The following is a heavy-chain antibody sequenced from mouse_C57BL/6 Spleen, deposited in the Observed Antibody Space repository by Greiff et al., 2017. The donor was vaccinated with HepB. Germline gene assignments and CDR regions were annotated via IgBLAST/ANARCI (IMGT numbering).Heavy chain of an antibody. CDR3: ARDGNYEGDY. Sequence: EVKLVGSGGDLVKPGGSLKLSCAASGFTFSSYGMSWVRQTPDKRLEWVATISSGGSYTYYPDSVKGRFTISRDNAKNTLYLQMSSLKSEDTAMYYCARDGNYEGDYWGQGTSVTVSS. V-gene: IGHV5-6*02. J-gene: IGHJ4*01. CDR1: GFTFSSYG. CDR2: ISSGGSYT. D-gene: IGHD2-1*01.